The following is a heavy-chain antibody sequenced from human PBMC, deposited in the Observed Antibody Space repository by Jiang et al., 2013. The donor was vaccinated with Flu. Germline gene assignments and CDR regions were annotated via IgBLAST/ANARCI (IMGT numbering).Heavy chain of an antibody. D-gene: IGHD3-3*01. CDR3: AKRHLGFLEWLPLGNDAFDI. CDR1: GFTFSSYA. J-gene: IGHJ3*02. V-gene: IGHV3-23*04. Sequence: QLVESGGGLVQPGGSLRLSCAASGFTFSSYAMSWVRQAPGKGLEWVSAISGSGGSTYYADSVKGRFTISRDNSKNTLYLQMNSLRAEDTAVYYCAKRHLGFLEWLPLGNDAFDIWGQGTMVTVSS. CDR2: ISGSGGST.